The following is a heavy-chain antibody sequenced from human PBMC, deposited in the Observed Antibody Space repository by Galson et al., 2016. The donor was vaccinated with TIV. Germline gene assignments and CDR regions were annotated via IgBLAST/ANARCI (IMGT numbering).Heavy chain of an antibody. V-gene: IGHV4-59*01. D-gene: IGHD3-16*01. Sequence: LTCTVSGGSITNYYWNWIRQAPGEGLEWLGDVYYSGTTNYNTSLSSRVNISIDTSKNQFSLKLSSLTAADTAVYYCAKAPGLTSPSWGLYDYHYYLDVWGQGTTVTVSS. CDR1: GGSITNYY. CDR3: AKAPGLTSPSWGLYDYHYYLDV. CDR2: VYYSGTT. J-gene: IGHJ6*02.